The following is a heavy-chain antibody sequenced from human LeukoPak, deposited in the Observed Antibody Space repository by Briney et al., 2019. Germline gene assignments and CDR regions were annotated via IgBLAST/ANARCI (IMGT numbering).Heavy chain of an antibody. CDR2: ISGSGDRT. CDR3: AKRTAVAINSYFYYSMDV. Sequence: GGSLRLSCAASGFTFSSSAMNWVRQAPGQGLEWVSAISGSGDRTYYADSVKGRFTISRDNSKNTMYLQVSSLRAEDTAVYYCAKRTAVAINSYFYYSMDVWGQGTTVTVSS. V-gene: IGHV3-23*01. CDR1: GFTFSSSA. J-gene: IGHJ6*02. D-gene: IGHD6-19*01.